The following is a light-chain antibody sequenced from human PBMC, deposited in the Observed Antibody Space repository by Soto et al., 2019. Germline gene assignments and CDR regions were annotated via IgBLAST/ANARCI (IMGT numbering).Light chain of an antibody. CDR1: QGISTY. J-gene: IGKJ1*01. V-gene: IGKV1D-8*03. CDR3: QQYNSYWT. CDR2: GAS. Sequence: VIWMTQSPSLLSASTGDRVTISCRMSQGISTYLGWYQQKPGKAPKALIYGASSLESGVPSRFSGSGSGTEFTLTISSLQPDDFATYYCQQYNSYWTFGQGTKVDIK.